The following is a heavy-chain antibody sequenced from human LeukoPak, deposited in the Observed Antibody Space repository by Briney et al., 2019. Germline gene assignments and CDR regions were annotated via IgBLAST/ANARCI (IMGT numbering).Heavy chain of an antibody. CDR3: ARERYSYGPGYFDL. J-gene: IGHJ2*01. V-gene: IGHV4-59*01. Sequence: SETLSLTCTVSGGSISSYYWSWIRQPPGKGLEWIGYIYYSGSTNYNPSLKSRVTISVDTSKNQFSLKLSSVTAADTAVYYCARERYSYGPGYFDLWGRGTLVTVPS. CDR1: GGSISSYY. CDR2: IYYSGST. D-gene: IGHD5-18*01.